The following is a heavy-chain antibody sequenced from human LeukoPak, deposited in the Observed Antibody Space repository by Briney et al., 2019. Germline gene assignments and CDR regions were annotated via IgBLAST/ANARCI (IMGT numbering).Heavy chain of an antibody. CDR1: GFTVSTYS. CDR3: ASILYG. Sequence: GGSLRLSCAASGFTVSTYSMSWVRQAPGKGLEWVATFSSGGRTSYADSVKGRFTISRDTSQNTVYLQMNSLRDEDTSLYYCASILYGWGQGTLVTVSS. CDR2: FSSGGRT. D-gene: IGHD2/OR15-2a*01. J-gene: IGHJ4*02. V-gene: IGHV3-53*01.